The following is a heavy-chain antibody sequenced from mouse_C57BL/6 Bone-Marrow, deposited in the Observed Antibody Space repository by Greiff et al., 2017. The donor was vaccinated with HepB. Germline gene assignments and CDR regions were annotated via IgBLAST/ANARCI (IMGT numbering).Heavy chain of an antibody. CDR3: ARSGDYDRYYFDY. V-gene: IGHV1-64*01. D-gene: IGHD2-4*01. J-gene: IGHJ2*01. CDR2: IHPNSGST. CDR1: GYTFTSYW. Sequence: QVQLQQPGAELVKPGASVKLSCKASGYTFTSYWMHWVKQRPGQGLEWIGMIHPNSGSTNYNEKFKSKATLTVDKSSSTAYMQLSSLTSEDSAVYYCARSGDYDRYYFDYWGKGTTLTVSS.